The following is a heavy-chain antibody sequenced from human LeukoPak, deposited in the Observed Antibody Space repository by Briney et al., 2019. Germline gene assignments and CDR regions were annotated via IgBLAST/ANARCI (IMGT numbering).Heavy chain of an antibody. CDR1: GGSITSSNYY. V-gene: IGHV4-39*01. D-gene: IGHD3-10*01. Sequence: PSETLSLTCTVSGGSITSSNYYWAWIRQPPGKGLEWIGSIHYGGSTYYNPSLKSRITLSVDTSKNQFSLKLSSVTAVDTAVYYCARHTGYYSGSGNNRYYFDYWGQGTLVTVSS. CDR3: ARHTGYYSGSGNNRYYFDY. J-gene: IGHJ4*02. CDR2: IHYGGST.